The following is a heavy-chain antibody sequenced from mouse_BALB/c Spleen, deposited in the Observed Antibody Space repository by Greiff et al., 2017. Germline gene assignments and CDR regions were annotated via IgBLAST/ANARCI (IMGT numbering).Heavy chain of an antibody. J-gene: IGHJ3*01. CDR1: GFSLTSYG. V-gene: IGHV2-9*02. CDR2: IWAGGST. CDR3: AEGGNYYDYDGFAY. D-gene: IGHD2-4*01. Sequence: VHLVESGPGLVAPSQSLSITCTVSGFSLTSYGVHWVRQPPGKGLEWLGVIWAGGSTNYNSALMSRLSISKDNSKSQVFLKMNSLQTDDTAMYYCAEGGNYYDYDGFAYWGQGTLVTVSA.